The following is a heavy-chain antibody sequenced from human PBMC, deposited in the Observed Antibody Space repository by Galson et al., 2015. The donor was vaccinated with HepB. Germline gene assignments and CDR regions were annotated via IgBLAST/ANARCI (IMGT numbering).Heavy chain of an antibody. Sequence: SLRLSCAASGFPFRNYAMCWVRQAPGKRLEWVSAISRTRGSKHHADSVKGRFTISRDNSKNTLYLQMNSLRAEDTAVYYCAATGHGLSGCSSTSCYTRQGIFGVDDYYYYGMDVWGQGTTVTVSS. CDR3: AATGHGLSGCSSTSCYTRQGIFGVDDYYYYGMDV. V-gene: IGHV3-23*01. D-gene: IGHD2-2*02. CDR1: GFPFRNYA. CDR2: ISRTRGSK. J-gene: IGHJ6*02.